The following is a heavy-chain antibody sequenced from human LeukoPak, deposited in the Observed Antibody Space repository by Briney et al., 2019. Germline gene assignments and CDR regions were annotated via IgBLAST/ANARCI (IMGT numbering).Heavy chain of an antibody. CDR2: ISDSGSKI. CDR1: GFTFSTYS. J-gene: IGHJ3*02. CDR3: ARGPYGDYIDAFDI. D-gene: IGHD4-17*01. V-gene: IGHV3-48*01. Sequence: GGSLRLSCTASGFTFSTYSMNWARQAPGKGLEWLSYISDSGSKIFYADSVRGRFTISRDNAKNSLFLQMNSLRAEDTAMFYCARGPYGDYIDAFDIWGQGTMVTVSS.